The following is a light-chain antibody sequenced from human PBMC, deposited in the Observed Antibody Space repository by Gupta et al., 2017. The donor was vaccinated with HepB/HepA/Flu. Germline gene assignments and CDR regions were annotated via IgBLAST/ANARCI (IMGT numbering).Light chain of an antibody. V-gene: IGLV3-1*01. J-gene: IGLJ2*01. CDR1: KLGDKY. Sequence: SYELAQPPSVSVSPGQTASITCSGDKLGDKYASWYQQKPGQSPVLVIYQDNKRPSGIPERFSGSNSGNTATLTISGTQAMDEADYYCQAWDSSTVIFGGGTKLTVL. CDR3: QAWDSSTVI. CDR2: QDN.